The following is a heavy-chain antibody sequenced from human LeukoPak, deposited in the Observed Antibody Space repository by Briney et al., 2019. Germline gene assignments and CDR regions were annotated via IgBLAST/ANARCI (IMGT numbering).Heavy chain of an antibody. CDR2: IYYSGST. Sequence: KPSETLSLTCTVSGGSISSGDYYWSWIRQPPGKGLEWIGYIYYSGSTYYNPSLKSRVTISVDTSKNQFSLKLSSVTAADTAVYYCAREAHRYDFWSGPWGQGTLVTVSS. J-gene: IGHJ5*02. V-gene: IGHV4-30-4*08. CDR3: AREAHRYDFWSGP. D-gene: IGHD3-3*01. CDR1: GGSISSGDYY.